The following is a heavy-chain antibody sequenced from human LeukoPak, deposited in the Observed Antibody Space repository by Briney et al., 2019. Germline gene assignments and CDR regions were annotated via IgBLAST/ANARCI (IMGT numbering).Heavy chain of an antibody. D-gene: IGHD3-10*01. V-gene: IGHV3-30-3*01. J-gene: IGHJ4*02. CDR1: GFTFSSYA. CDR2: ISYDGSNK. CDR3: ARGQYGSGSYPPDY. Sequence: PRGSLRLSCAASGFTFSSYAMHWVRQAPGKGLEWVAVISYDGSNKYYADSVKGRFTISRDNSKNTLYLQMNSLRAEDTAVYYCARGQYGSGSYPPDYWGQGTLVTVSS.